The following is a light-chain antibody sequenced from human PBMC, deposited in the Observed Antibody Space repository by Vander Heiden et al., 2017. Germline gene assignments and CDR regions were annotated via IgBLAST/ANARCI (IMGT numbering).Light chain of an antibody. V-gene: IGLV3-1*01. CDR1: KLGHRD. CDR3: QVWDSSTAP. J-gene: IGLJ3*02. CDR2: QRD. Sequence: SYELTQPPSVSVSPGQTASITCSGDKLGHRDVCWSQQKPGQSPVLVIYQRDKRPSGIPERFSGSNSGNTATLTISGTQTMDEADYYCQVWDSSTAPFGGGTKLTVL.